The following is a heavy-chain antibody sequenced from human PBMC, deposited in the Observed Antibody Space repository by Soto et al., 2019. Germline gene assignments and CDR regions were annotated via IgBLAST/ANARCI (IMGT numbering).Heavy chain of an antibody. CDR2: IYYSGST. CDR3: ARDSSSTSKLYYYYGMDV. J-gene: IGHJ6*02. Sequence: SETLSLTCTVSGGSISSGDYYWSWIRQPPGKGLEWIGYIYYSGSTYYNPSLKSRVTISVDTSKNQFSLKLSSVTAADTAVYYCARDSSSTSKLYYYYGMDVWGQGTTVTVSS. D-gene: IGHD2-2*01. V-gene: IGHV4-30-4*01. CDR1: GGSISSGDYY.